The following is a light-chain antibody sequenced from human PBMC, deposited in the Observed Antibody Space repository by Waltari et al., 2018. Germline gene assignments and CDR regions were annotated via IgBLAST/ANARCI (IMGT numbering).Light chain of an antibody. CDR3: QQSYSTPT. CDR2: ADS. J-gene: IGKJ4*01. V-gene: IGKV1-39*01. Sequence: DIQMTQSPSSLSASVGDRVTIPCRASQSISSYLNWYQQKPGKAPKRLIYADSSLQSGVPSRFSGSGSGTDFTLTISSLQPEDFATYYCQQSYSTPTFGGGTKVEIK. CDR1: QSISSY.